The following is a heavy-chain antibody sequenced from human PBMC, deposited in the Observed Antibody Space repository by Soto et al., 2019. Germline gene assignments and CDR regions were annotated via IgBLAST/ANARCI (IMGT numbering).Heavy chain of an antibody. CDR2: ISSSSRDI. CDR1: GFTFSNFG. V-gene: IGHV3-21*01. CDR3: ARDHYGSGSPPGY. J-gene: IGHJ4*02. Sequence: EVQLVESGGGLVKPGGSLRLSCEASGFTFSNFGMHWVRQAPGKGLEWVSFISSSSRDIYYADSLKGRFTISRGNAKNSLYLQMSSLRAEDTALYYCARDHYGSGSPPGYWGQGILVTVSS. D-gene: IGHD3-10*01.